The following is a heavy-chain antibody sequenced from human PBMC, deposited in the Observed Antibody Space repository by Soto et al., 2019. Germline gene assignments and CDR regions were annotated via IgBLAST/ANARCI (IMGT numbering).Heavy chain of an antibody. Sequence: PGGSLRLSCAASGFTFSSYGMHWVRQAPGKGLEWVAIIWYDGSNKYYGDSVKGRLTISRDNSKNTLYLEMNSLRAEDTAVYYCARDQYGVYDSSGYIDYWGQGTLVTVSS. CDR1: GFTFSSYG. D-gene: IGHD3-22*01. J-gene: IGHJ4*02. CDR3: ARDQYGVYDSSGYIDY. V-gene: IGHV3-33*01. CDR2: IWYDGSNK.